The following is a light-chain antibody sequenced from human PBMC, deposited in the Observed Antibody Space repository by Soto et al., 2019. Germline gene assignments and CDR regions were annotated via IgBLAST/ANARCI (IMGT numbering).Light chain of an antibody. CDR1: SSNIGTSS. V-gene: IGLV1-44*01. CDR3: AVWDDSLNGHV. J-gene: IGLJ1*01. Sequence: QSVLTQPPSASGTPGQTVTISCSGSSSNIGTSSVHWYKHLPGTAPKPLIYTNDQRPSGVPDRFSGSKSGTSASLAISGLQSEDEADYCAVWDDSLNGHVFGAGTEVTVL. CDR2: TND.